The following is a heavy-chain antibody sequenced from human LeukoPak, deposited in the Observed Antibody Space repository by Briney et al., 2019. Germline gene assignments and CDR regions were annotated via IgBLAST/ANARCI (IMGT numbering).Heavy chain of an antibody. J-gene: IGHJ4*02. V-gene: IGHV3-72*01. D-gene: IGHD4-17*01. Sequence: GGSLRPSCVASGFTFSPHYMDWVRQSPGQGLERVGLIRNKADGYTTTYAASVKGRFTISRDDSKNSVYLQMDSLKTEDTAVYYCGDLGSTGTDHWGQGTLVTVSS. CDR1: GFTFSPHY. CDR3: GDLGSTGTDH. CDR2: IRNKADGYTT.